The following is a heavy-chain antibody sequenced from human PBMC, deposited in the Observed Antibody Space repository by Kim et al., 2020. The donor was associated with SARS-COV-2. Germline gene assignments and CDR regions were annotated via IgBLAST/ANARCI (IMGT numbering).Heavy chain of an antibody. V-gene: IGHV4-34*01. CDR3: ARGCTSLGRGSGWYPSYYYGMDV. D-gene: IGHD6-19*01. J-gene: IGHJ6*02. CDR2: INHSGST. Sequence: SETLSLTCAVYGGSFSGYYWSWIRQPPGKGLEWIGEINHSGSTNYNPSLKSRVTISVDTSKNQFSLKLSSVTAADTAVYYCARGCTSLGRGSGWYPSYYYGMDVWGQGTTVTVSS. CDR1: GGSFSGYY.